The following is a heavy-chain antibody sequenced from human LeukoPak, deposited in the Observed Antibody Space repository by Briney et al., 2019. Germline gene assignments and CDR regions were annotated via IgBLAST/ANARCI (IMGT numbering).Heavy chain of an antibody. CDR2: INPNSGGT. V-gene: IGHV1-2*04. CDR3: AKEALAGATKKAHSKYYYGMDV. J-gene: IGHJ6*02. D-gene: IGHD1-26*01. Sequence: ASVKVSCKASGYTFTGYYMHWVRQAPGQGLEWMGWINPNSGGTNYAQKFQGWVTMTRDTSISTAYMELSRLRSDDTAVYYCAKEALAGATKKAHSKYYYGMDVWGQGTTVTVSS. CDR1: GYTFTGYY.